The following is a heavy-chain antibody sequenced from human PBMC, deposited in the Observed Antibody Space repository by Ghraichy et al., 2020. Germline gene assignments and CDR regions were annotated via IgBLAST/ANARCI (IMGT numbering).Heavy chain of an antibody. CDR2: INGDGSER. CDR3: ARNRGWFRIDT. Sequence: GESLNISCAASGFTFSSHWMDWVRQAPGKGLEWVANINGDGSERYHVDSVKGRFTVSRDNAKNSLFLQMNGLKVEDTAVYYCARNRGWFRIDTWGQGTLVTVSS. CDR1: GFTFSSHW. D-gene: IGHD2-15*01. V-gene: IGHV3-7*01. J-gene: IGHJ5*02.